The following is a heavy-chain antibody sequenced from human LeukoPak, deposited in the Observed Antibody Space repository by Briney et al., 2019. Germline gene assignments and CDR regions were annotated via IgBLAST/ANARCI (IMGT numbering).Heavy chain of an antibody. CDR3: ARTSQGGAWFDP. D-gene: IGHD4-17*01. CDR2: IYYNGST. CDR1: GDSISSGDYY. V-gene: IGHV4-30-4*08. Sequence: SETLSLTCTVSGDSISSGDYYWSWIRQPPGKGLEWIGYIYYNGSTYYNPSLKSRVTISVDTSKNQFSLKLSSVTAADTAVYDSARTSQGGAWFDPWGQGTLVTVSS. J-gene: IGHJ5*02.